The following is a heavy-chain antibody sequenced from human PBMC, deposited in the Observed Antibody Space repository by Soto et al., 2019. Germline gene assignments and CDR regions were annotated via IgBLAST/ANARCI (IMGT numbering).Heavy chain of an antibody. Sequence: GGSLRLSCAASGFAFSSYSMNWVRQAPGKGLEWVSSISSSRSYIYYADSVKGRFTISRDNAKNSLYLQMNSLRAEDTAVYYCARDNYDILTGYYYYFDYWGQGTLVTVSS. CDR2: ISSSRSYI. CDR1: GFAFSSYS. V-gene: IGHV3-21*01. D-gene: IGHD3-9*01. CDR3: ARDNYDILTGYYYYFDY. J-gene: IGHJ4*02.